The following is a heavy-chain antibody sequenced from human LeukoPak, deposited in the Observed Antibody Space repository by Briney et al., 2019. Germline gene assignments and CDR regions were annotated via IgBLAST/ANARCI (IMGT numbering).Heavy chain of an antibody. J-gene: IGHJ4*02. CDR1: GFSF. V-gene: IGHV3-21*01. CDR2: ISSSSSYI. CDR3: TTGTWIQLWVPDY. D-gene: IGHD5-18*01. Sequence: GGSLRLSCAASGFSFMSWVRQAPGKGLEWVSSISSSSSYIYYADSVKGRFTISRDNAKNSLYLQMNSLRAEDTAVYYCTTGTWIQLWVPDYWGQGTLVTVSS.